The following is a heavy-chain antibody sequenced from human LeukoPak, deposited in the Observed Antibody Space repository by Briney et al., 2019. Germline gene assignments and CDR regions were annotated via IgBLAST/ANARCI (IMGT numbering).Heavy chain of an antibody. V-gene: IGHV3-30*02. CDR3: AKGYHYYDSSGYYTDDY. Sequence: GGSLRLSCAASGFTFSSYGMHWVRGAPGKRLERMAFIRYDGSNKYYADSVKGRFPISRDNSKNTLYLQMNSLRAEDTAVYYCAKGYHYYDSSGYYTDDYWGQGTLVTVSS. CDR1: GFTFSSYG. J-gene: IGHJ4*02. D-gene: IGHD3-22*01. CDR2: IRYDGSNK.